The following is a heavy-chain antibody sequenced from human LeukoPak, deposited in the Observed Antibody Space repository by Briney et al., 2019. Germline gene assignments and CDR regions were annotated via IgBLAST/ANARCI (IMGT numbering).Heavy chain of an antibody. V-gene: IGHV3-7*01. CDR1: GFTFSNYN. Sequence: GGSLRLSCAASGFTFSNYNMNWVRQAPGKGLEWVANIKQDGSVKQYVDSIKGRFTISRDNAKNTLYLQMNSLRVEDTAVYYCARFSRVEWSFWGQGTLVTVSS. J-gene: IGHJ4*02. CDR2: IKQDGSVK. CDR3: ARFSRVEWSF. D-gene: IGHD3-3*01.